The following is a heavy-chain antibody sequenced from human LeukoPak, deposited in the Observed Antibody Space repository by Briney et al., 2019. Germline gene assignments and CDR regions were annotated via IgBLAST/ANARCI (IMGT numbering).Heavy chain of an antibody. CDR1: GFTFSSHG. J-gene: IGHJ4*02. Sequence: PGGSLGLSCAASGFTFSSHGMNWVRQAPGKGLEWVSSISSSSSYIYYADSVKGRFTISRDNAKNSLYLQMNSLRAEDTAVYYCARDADYSSRLDYWGQGTLVTVSS. D-gene: IGHD6-13*01. V-gene: IGHV3-21*01. CDR2: ISSSSSYI. CDR3: ARDADYSSRLDY.